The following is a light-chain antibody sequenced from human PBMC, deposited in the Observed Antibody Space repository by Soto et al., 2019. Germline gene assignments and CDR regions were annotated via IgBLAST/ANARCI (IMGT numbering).Light chain of an antibody. Sequence: QSALTQPPSASGSPGQSVTISCTGTSSDVGGYNYVSWYQQHPGKVPKLMIYEVSKRPSGVPDRFSGSKSGNTASLTVSGLQAEDEADYYCSSYTNINTRACVFGTGTKVTVL. CDR2: EVS. J-gene: IGLJ1*01. CDR1: SSDVGGYNY. CDR3: SSYTNINTRACV. V-gene: IGLV2-8*01.